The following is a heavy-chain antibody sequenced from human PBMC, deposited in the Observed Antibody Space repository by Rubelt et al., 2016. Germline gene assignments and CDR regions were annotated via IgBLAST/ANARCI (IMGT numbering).Heavy chain of an antibody. CDR3: AKDTEPGIAVAGSAFDI. V-gene: IGHV3-30*02. J-gene: IGHJ3*02. CDR2: IRYDGSNK. Sequence: LSCAASGFTFSSYGMHWVRQAPGKGLEWVAFIRYDGSNKYYADSVKGRFTISRDNSKNTLNLQMDSLRAEDTAVYYCAKDTEPGIAVAGSAFDIWGQGTMVTVSS. D-gene: IGHD6-19*01. CDR1: GFTFSSYG.